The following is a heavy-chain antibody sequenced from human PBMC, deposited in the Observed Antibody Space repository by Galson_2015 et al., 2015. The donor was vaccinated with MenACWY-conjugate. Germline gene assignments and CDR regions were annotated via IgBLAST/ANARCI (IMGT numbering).Heavy chain of an antibody. J-gene: IGHJ4*02. Sequence: ETLSLTCTVSGGPINSYYWSWIRQPPGKGLEWIGYMYYSGSANYNPSLKSRVTISVDTSKNQFSLTMTSVTAADTAVYYCARGVNLASMAGYWGQGTLVTVSS. D-gene: IGHD3-3*02. CDR2: MYYSGSA. V-gene: IGHV4-59*01. CDR3: ARGVNLASMAGY. CDR1: GGPINSYY.